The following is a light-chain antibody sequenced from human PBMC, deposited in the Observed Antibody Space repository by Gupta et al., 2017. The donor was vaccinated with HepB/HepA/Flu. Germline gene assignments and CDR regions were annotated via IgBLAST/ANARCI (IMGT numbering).Light chain of an antibody. V-gene: IGKV1-5*03. CDR3: QQYNTYSQT. Sequence: DIQMTQSPSTLSASVGDRVTITCRASQNINVWLAWYQQKPGEAPKLLIYTASSLESGVPSRFSGSGSGTEFTLTISSLQPDDFATYFCQQYNTYSQTLGQGTKVEIK. CDR2: TAS. J-gene: IGKJ1*01. CDR1: QNINVW.